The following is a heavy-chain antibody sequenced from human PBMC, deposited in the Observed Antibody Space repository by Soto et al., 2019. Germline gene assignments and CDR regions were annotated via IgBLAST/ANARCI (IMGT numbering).Heavy chain of an antibody. Sequence: EVQLVESGGVVVQPGGSLRLSCAASGFTFDDYTMHWVRQAPGKGLEWVSLISWDGGSTYYADSVKGRFTISRDNSKNSLYPQMNSLRTEDTALYYCAKDTSGFEDSSGYYQSGAFDIWGQGTMVTVSS. V-gene: IGHV3-43*01. J-gene: IGHJ3*02. CDR2: ISWDGGST. CDR3: AKDTSGFEDSSGYYQSGAFDI. CDR1: GFTFDDYT. D-gene: IGHD3-22*01.